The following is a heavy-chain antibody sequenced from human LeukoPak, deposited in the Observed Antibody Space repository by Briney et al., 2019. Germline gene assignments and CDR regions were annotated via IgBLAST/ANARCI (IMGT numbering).Heavy chain of an antibody. CDR2: ISGSGGST. CDR1: GFTFSSYA. CDR3: AKGRKGEVVVVIFMS. V-gene: IGHV3-23*01. Sequence: GGSLRLSCAASGFTFSSYAMSWVRQAPGKGLEWVSTISGSGGSTYYADSVKGRFTISRDNSKNTLYLQMNSLRAEDTAVYYCAKGRKGEVVVVIFMSWGQGTLVTVSS. J-gene: IGHJ5*02. D-gene: IGHD3-22*01.